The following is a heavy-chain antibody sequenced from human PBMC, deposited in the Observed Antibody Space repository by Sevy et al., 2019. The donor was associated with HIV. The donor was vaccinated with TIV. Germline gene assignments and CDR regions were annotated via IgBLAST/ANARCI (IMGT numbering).Heavy chain of an antibody. CDR2: MSYDDITK. V-gene: IGHV3-30*01. CDR3: LGFCSGTNCRVAY. D-gene: IGHD2-2*01. Sequence: GGSLRLSCSASGFNIRNYAMHWVRQAPGKGLEWVAVMSYDDITKSYADSVKGRFTSSRVNSKNTLYLQTNNLGAEDTALYYCLGFCSGTNCRVAYWGQGTLVTVSS. CDR1: GFNIRNYA. J-gene: IGHJ4*02.